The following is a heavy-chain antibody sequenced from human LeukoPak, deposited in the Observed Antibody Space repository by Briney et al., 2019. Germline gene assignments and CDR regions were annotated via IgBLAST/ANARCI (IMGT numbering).Heavy chain of an antibody. CDR2: ILNKGSNR. J-gene: IGHJ5*02. D-gene: IGHD2-15*01. Sequence: GGSLRLSPVAPLFSLRISGGRGGPKAPHKGGWWVSLILNKGSNRYYADSVKGRFTISRDTSKNTLYLQMNSVKVADTAVYYCARAGGSSSGGRCYRGYPWFGPWGKGTLVTVSS. CDR1: LFSLRISG. V-gene: IGHV3-33*01. CDR3: ARAGGSSSGGRCYRGYPWFGP.